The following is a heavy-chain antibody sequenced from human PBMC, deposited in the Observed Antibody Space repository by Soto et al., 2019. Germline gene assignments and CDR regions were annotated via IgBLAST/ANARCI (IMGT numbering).Heavy chain of an antibody. V-gene: IGHV3-23*01. Sequence: EMQLLESGGGLVQPGGSLRLSCVVSGFSFSTYGVTWVRQAPGKGLEWVCGVSGGSGVTHYTDSVKGRFTISGDDSKNTVYLQMRSLRGEDTAVYYCTRWSGYGDLWGQGTLVTVSS. J-gene: IGHJ5*02. D-gene: IGHD6-25*01. CDR3: TRWSGYGDL. CDR2: VSGGSGVT. CDR1: GFSFSTYG.